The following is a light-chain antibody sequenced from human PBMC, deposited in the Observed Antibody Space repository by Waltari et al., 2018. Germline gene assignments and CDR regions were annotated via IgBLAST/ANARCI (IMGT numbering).Light chain of an antibody. CDR2: DVD. V-gene: IGLV2-14*01. Sequence: QSPLTQPASVSVSPGQSITISCTVTNNDLRIYHYVSWYQQHPGRAPKLIIYDVDNRASGVSDRFSASKSGNTASLTISGLQAEDEADYYCNSYTISGTYVFGTGTRVTVL. J-gene: IGLJ1*01. CDR3: NSYTISGTYV. CDR1: NNDLRIYHY.